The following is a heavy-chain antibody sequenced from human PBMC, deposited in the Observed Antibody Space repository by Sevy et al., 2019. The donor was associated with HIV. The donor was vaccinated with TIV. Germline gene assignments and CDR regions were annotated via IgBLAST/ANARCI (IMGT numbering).Heavy chain of an antibody. CDR2: IVNSGSTV. D-gene: IGHD3-22*01. Sequence: GSLRLSCTAAGFTFSSYEMNWVRQAPGKGLEWVSSIVNSGSTVYYADSVKGRFTISRDNAKNSLFLQMNSLRAKDTAVYYCARGPHYYYDSSAFFEYWGQGTLVTVSS. J-gene: IGHJ4*02. V-gene: IGHV3-48*03. CDR3: ARGPHYYYDSSAFFEY. CDR1: GFTFSSYE.